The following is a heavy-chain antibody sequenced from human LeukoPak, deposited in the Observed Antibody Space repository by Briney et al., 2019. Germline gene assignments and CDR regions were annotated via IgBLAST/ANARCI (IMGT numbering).Heavy chain of an antibody. V-gene: IGHV3-30*18. CDR2: ISYDGSNK. CDR3: AKSQGSLVIDAFDI. Sequence: GGSLRLSCAASGFTFSSYGMHWVRQAPGKGLEWVAVISYDGSNKYYADSVKGRFTISRDNSKNTLYLQMNSLRAEDTAVYYCAKSQGSLVIDAFDIWGQGTMVTASS. CDR1: GFTFSSYG. J-gene: IGHJ3*02. D-gene: IGHD3-9*01.